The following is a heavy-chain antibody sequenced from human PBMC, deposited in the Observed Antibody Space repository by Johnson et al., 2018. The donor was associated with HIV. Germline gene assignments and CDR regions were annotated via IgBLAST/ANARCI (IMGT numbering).Heavy chain of an antibody. CDR3: ARDRVWFGELYAFDI. CDR1: GFTFSSYA. J-gene: IGHJ3*02. CDR2: ISYDGSNK. Sequence: VQLVESGGGVVQPGRSLRLSCAASGFTFSSYAMHWVRQAPGTGLEWVAVISYDGSNKYYADSVKGRFTISRDNSKNTLYLQMNSLRAEDTAVYYCARDRVWFGELYAFDIWGQGTMVTVPS. V-gene: IGHV3-30-3*01. D-gene: IGHD3-10*01.